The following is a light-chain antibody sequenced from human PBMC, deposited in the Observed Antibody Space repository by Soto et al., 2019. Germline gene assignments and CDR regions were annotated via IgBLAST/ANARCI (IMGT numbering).Light chain of an antibody. CDR3: QQYYSYPRT. CDR2: ASS. Sequence: AIRVTQSPSSISASPGDRVTITCRASQHISSFLAWYQQRPGKAPNLLLYASSSLQSGVPSRFSGSGSGTDFTLTISNLQSEDFGTYYCQQYYSYPRTFGQGTKVEI. V-gene: IGKV1-8*01. J-gene: IGKJ1*01. CDR1: QHISSF.